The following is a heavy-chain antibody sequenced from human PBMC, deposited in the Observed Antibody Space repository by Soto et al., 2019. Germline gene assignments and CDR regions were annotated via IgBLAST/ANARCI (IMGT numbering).Heavy chain of an antibody. Sequence: GGSLRLSCAASGFTFSSYSMNWVRQAPGKGLEWVSSISSSSSYIYYADSVKGRFTISRDNAKNSLYLQMNSLRVEDTAVYYCARDPTPVVKDFDWPVDYRGKGTLVTVSS. J-gene: IGHJ4*02. D-gene: IGHD3-9*01. CDR2: ISSSSSYI. V-gene: IGHV3-21*01. CDR3: ARDPTPVVKDFDWPVDY. CDR1: GFTFSSYS.